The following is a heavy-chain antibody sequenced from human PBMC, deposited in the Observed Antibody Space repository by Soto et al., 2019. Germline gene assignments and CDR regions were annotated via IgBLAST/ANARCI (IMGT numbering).Heavy chain of an antibody. CDR1: GFTFSSYS. CDR3: ARTPGYCSGGSCYYDAFDI. D-gene: IGHD2-15*01. CDR2: ISSSSSYI. J-gene: IGHJ3*02. Sequence: GGSLRLSCAASGFTFSSYSMNWVRQAPGKGLEWVSSISSSSSYIYYADSVKGRFTISRDNAKNSLYLQMNSLRAEDTAVYYCARTPGYCSGGSCYYDAFDIWGQGTTVTVSS. V-gene: IGHV3-21*01.